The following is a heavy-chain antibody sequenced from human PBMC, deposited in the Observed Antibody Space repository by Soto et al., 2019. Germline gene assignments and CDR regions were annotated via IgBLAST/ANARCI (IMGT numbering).Heavy chain of an antibody. CDR1: GFAFGSYA. J-gene: IGHJ3*02. Sequence: PGGSLRLSCAASGFAFGSYAMGGVRQAPGXGLEWASAISAGVGSTYYADSVKGRFTISRDNSINTLYLQMNSLRTEDTAVYYCAHPRGYGVFDAYDIWGQGAMVTVSS. V-gene: IGHV3-23*01. CDR2: ISAGVGST. D-gene: IGHD4-17*01. CDR3: AHPRGYGVFDAYDI.